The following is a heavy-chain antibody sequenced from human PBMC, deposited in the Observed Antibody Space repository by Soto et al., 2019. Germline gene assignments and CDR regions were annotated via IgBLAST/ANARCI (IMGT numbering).Heavy chain of an antibody. D-gene: IGHD5-12*01. CDR2: ISYSGST. J-gene: IGHJ6*02. CDR1: GGSVTSGSYY. CDR3: ARDFKCGSCPRQYYYYGMDV. V-gene: IGHV4-61*01. Sequence: SETLSLTCTVSGGSVTSGSYYCSWIRQPPGKGLEWIGYISYSGSTNYNPSLKSRVTISVDTSKNQFSLKLSSVTAADTAVYYCARDFKCGSCPRQYYYYGMDVWGQGTTVTVSS.